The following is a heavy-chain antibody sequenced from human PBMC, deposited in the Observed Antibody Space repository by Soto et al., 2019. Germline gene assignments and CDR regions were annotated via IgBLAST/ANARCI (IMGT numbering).Heavy chain of an antibody. D-gene: IGHD3-22*01. J-gene: IGHJ5*02. CDR2: ISHSGST. V-gene: IGHV4-38-2*01. CDR1: GYSISSGYY. Sequence: PSETLSLTCAVSGYSISSGYYWGWIRQPPGKGLEWIGSISHSGSTYYNPSLKSRVTISVDTSKNQFSLKLSTVTAADTAVYYCAGGYYYDSSGYYYVVGWFDPWGQGTLVTVSS. CDR3: AGGYYYDSSGYYYVVGWFDP.